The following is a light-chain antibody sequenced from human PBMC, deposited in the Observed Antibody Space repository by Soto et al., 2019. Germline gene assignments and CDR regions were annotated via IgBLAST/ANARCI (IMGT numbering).Light chain of an antibody. J-gene: IGLJ3*02. CDR2: RNN. CDR3: AAWDDSLSGWV. V-gene: IGLV1-47*01. CDR1: SSNIGSNY. Sequence: QSVLTQPPSASGTPGQRGTISSSGSSSNIGSNYVYWYQQLPGTAPKLLIYRNNQRPSGVPDRFSGSKSGTSASLAISGLRSEDEADYYCAAWDDSLSGWVFGGGTKLTVL.